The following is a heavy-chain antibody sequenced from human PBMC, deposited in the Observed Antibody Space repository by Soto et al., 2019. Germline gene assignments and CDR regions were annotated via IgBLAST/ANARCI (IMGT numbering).Heavy chain of an antibody. D-gene: IGHD2-21*02. CDR1: GYTFTGYY. V-gene: IGHV1-2*04. CDR2: INPNSGGT. Sequence: GASVKVSCKASGYTFTGYYMHWVRQAPGQGLEWMGWINPNSGGTNYAQKFQGWVTMTRDTSISTAYMELSRLRSDDTAVYYCARGYCGGDCYFYYFDYWGQGTLVTVSS. CDR3: ARGYCGGDCYFYYFDY. J-gene: IGHJ4*02.